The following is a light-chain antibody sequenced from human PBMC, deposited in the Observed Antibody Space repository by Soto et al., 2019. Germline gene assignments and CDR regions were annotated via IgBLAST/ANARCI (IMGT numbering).Light chain of an antibody. J-gene: IGKJ2*02. V-gene: IGKV3-15*01. Sequence: EIVMTQSPATLSLSPGARATLSCRASQRVSRKLAWYQQKPGQAPRLLIYSASTRATGIPARFSGSGSETELTFTISRLQCEDFAVYYCQQYYSTPRTFGQGTKLDIK. CDR1: QRVSRK. CDR2: SAS. CDR3: QQYYSTPRT.